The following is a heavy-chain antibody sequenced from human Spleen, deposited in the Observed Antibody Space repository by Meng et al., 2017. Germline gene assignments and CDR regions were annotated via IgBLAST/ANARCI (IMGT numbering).Heavy chain of an antibody. CDR3: ARVSGWYREFDY. V-gene: IGHV3-74*01. CDR2: INSDGRST. CDR1: GFILSNSW. D-gene: IGHD6-19*01. J-gene: IGHJ4*02. Sequence: EGELVASMGGLVHPGGLLLLSWAASGFILSNSWVHWVRQAPGKGLVWVSRINSDGRSTIYADSVKGRFTISRDNAKNTLYLQMNSLRSEDTAVYYCARVSGWYREFDYWGQGTLVTVSS.